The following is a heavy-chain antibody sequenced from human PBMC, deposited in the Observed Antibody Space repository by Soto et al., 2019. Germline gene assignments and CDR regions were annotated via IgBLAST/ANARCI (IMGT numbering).Heavy chain of an antibody. CDR2: LYNDERT. Sequence: SETLSLTCTVSGDSVSSHYWSWIRQPAGKGLEWLGRLYNDERTNYNPSLKSRVTMSMDTSKNQFSLKLTSVTAADSAVYFCAREPLAHSYFDFWGQGILVTVSA. CDR1: GDSVSSHY. V-gene: IGHV4-4*07. J-gene: IGHJ4*02. CDR3: AREPLAHSYFDF.